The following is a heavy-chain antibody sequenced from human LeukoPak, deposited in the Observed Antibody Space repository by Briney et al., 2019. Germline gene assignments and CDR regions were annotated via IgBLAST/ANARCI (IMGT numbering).Heavy chain of an antibody. J-gene: IGHJ4*02. D-gene: IGHD2-2*01. Sequence: ASVKVSCKASVYTFTGYYMHWVRQAPGQGLEWMGWINPNNRNTKYAQKFHGRVTMNRDTSISTAYMELSRRTSDDTAVYYCARTEYCSNTSCYDYYFDYWGQGTLVTVSS. V-gene: IGHV1-2*02. CDR1: VYTFTGYY. CDR2: INPNNRNT. CDR3: ARTEYCSNTSCYDYYFDY.